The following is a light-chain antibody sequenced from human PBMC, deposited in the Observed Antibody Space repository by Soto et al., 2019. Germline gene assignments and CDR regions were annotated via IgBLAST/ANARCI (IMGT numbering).Light chain of an antibody. Sequence: QSVLTQPPSVSGAPGRRVTISCTGSSSNFGAGFAVQWYQQLPGTAPKVLIYENTKRPSGVPGRFSGSKSGTSASLAITGLQAEDEAYYYCQSYDSSLSGSVFGGGTKLTVL. CDR1: SSNFGAGFA. CDR3: QSYDSSLSGSV. CDR2: ENT. J-gene: IGLJ2*01. V-gene: IGLV1-40*01.